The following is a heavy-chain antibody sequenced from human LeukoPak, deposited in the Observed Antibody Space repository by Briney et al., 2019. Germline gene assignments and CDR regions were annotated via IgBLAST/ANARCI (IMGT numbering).Heavy chain of an antibody. J-gene: IGHJ4*02. CDR2: IIPILGIA. D-gene: IGHD1-14*01. CDR1: VGTFSSYA. Sequence: SVTVSCKASVGTFSSYAISWVRQPPGQGLEWMGRIIPILGIANYAKKFQGRVTITADKSTSTAYMELSSLRSEDTAVYYCATPMTGFDYWGQGTLVTVSS. V-gene: IGHV1-69*04. CDR3: ATPMTGFDY.